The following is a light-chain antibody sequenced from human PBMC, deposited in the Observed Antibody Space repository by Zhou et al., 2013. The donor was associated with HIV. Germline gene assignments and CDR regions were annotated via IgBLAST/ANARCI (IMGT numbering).Light chain of an antibody. Sequence: EVVMTQSPATLSVSPGERATLSCRASQSVSSSYLAWYQQKPGQAPRLLIYGASSRATGIPDRFSGSGSGTDFTLTFSRLEPEDFAVYYCQQYGSSSITFGQGTR. J-gene: IGKJ5*01. CDR1: QSVSSSY. CDR2: GAS. CDR3: QQYGSSSIT. V-gene: IGKV3-20*01.